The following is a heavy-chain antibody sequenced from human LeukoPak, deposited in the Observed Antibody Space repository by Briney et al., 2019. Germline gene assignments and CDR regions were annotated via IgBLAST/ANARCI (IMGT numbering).Heavy chain of an antibody. D-gene: IGHD6-19*01. CDR2: IYTSGTT. Sequence: SETLSLTCTVSGGSINSYYWSWIRQPAGKGLEWIGRIYTSGTTNYNPSLKSRVTMSVDTSKKQFSLKLSSVTAADTAVYYCARDADSSGWYDYWGQGTLVTVSS. CDR1: GGSINSYY. V-gene: IGHV4-4*07. J-gene: IGHJ4*02. CDR3: ARDADSSGWYDY.